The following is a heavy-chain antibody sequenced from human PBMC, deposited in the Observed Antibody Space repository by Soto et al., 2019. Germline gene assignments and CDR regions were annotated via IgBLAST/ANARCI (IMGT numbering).Heavy chain of an antibody. D-gene: IGHD4-17*01. Sequence: QVQLVESGGGVVQPGRSLRLSCAASGFTFSSYGMHWVRQAPGKGLEWVAVISYDGSNKYYADSVKGRFTISRDNSKNTLYLQMNSLRAEDTAVYYCARRCYGDDVPDYWGQGTLVTVSS. CDR3: ARRCYGDDVPDY. V-gene: IGHV3-30*03. J-gene: IGHJ4*02. CDR1: GFTFSSYG. CDR2: ISYDGSNK.